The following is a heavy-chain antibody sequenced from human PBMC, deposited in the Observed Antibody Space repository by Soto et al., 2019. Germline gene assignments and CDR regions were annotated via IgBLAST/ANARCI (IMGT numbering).Heavy chain of an antibody. Sequence: ASVKVSFKASGYTFTSYGISWVRQAPGQGLEWMGWISAYNGNTNYAQKLQGRVTMTTDTSTSTAYMELRSLRSDDTAVYYCARDEILYISRDIVVVPAAIMREYYYGMDVWGQGTTVTVSS. D-gene: IGHD2-2*02. J-gene: IGHJ6*02. V-gene: IGHV1-18*01. CDR2: ISAYNGNT. CDR3: ARDEILYISRDIVVVPAAIMREYYYGMDV. CDR1: GYTFTSYG.